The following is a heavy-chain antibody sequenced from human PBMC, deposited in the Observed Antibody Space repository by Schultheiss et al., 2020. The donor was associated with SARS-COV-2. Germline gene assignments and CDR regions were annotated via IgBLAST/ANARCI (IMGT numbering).Heavy chain of an antibody. Sequence: GGSLRLSCAASGFTFSSYSMNWVRQAPGKGLEWVAVIWYDGSNKYYADSVKGRFTISRDNAKNSLYLQMNSLRDEDTAVYYCVRGETLVPLGPRGMDVWGKGTTVTVSS. CDR2: IWYDGSNK. CDR1: GFTFSSYS. CDR3: VRGETLVPLGPRGMDV. J-gene: IGHJ6*04. V-gene: IGHV3-33*01. D-gene: IGHD1-26*01.